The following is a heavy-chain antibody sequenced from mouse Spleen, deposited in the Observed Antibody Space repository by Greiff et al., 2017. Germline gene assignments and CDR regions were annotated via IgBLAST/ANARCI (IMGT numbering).Heavy chain of an antibody. V-gene: IGHV1-55*01. CDR3: ARRIYYDYDGDYFDY. D-gene: IGHD2-4*01. Sequence: QVQLQQPGAELVKPGASVKMSCKASGYTFTSYWITWVKQRPGQGLEWIGDIYPGSGSTNYNEKFKSKATLTVDTSSSTAYMQLSSLTSEDSAVYYCARRIYYDYDGDYFDYWGQGTTLTVSS. CDR1: GYTFTSYW. CDR2: IYPGSGST. J-gene: IGHJ2*01.